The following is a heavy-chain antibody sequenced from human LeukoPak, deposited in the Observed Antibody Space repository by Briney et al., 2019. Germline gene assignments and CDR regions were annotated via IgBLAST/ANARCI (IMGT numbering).Heavy chain of an antibody. CDR1: GLTVSSNC. Sequence: PGGSLRLSCAASGLTVSSNCMSWVRQAPGKGLEWVSVIYSGGSTYYADSVKGRFTISRHNSKNTLYLQMNSLRAEDTAVYYCASTWGDSDYDAFDIWGQGTMVTVSS. J-gene: IGHJ3*02. V-gene: IGHV3-53*04. CDR3: ASTWGDSDYDAFDI. D-gene: IGHD5-12*01. CDR2: IYSGGST.